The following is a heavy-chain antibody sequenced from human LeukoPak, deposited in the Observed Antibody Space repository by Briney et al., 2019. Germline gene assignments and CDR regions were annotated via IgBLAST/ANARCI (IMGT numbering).Heavy chain of an antibody. CDR2: ISGSGGST. CDR1: GFTFSSYA. Sequence: GGSLRLSCAASGFTFSSYAMSWVRQAPGKGLEWVSAISGSGGSTYYADSVKGRFTISRDNSKNTLCLQMNSLRAEDTAVYYCAKPANYYDSSGYYPMSPYWYFDLWGRGTLVTVSS. J-gene: IGHJ2*01. CDR3: AKPANYYDSSGYYPMSPYWYFDL. D-gene: IGHD3-22*01. V-gene: IGHV3-23*01.